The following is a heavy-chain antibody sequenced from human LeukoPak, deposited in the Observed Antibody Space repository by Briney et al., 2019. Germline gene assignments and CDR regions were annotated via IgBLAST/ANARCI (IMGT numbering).Heavy chain of an antibody. V-gene: IGHV4-38-2*01. CDR3: VYAFDI. Sequence: SETLSLTCAVSGYSISSGYYSGWIRQPPGKGLEWIGSIYHSGSTYYNPSLKSRVTISVDTSKNQFSLKVSSVAAADTAVYYWVYAFDIWGQGTMVTVSS. CDR1: GYSISSGYY. CDR2: IYHSGST. J-gene: IGHJ3*02.